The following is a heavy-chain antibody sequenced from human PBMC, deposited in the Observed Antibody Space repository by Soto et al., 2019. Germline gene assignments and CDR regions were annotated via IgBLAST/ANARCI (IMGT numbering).Heavy chain of an antibody. J-gene: IGHJ6*01. D-gene: IGHD1-26*01. CDR1: GYTFTDYY. V-gene: IGHV1-69-2*01. Sequence: EVQLVQSGAEVKKPGATVKLSCKVSGYTFTDYYVHWVQQAPGKGLEWMGLVDSADGETIYAEKFQGRVTMTADTSTDTAYMELTSLRSEDAAVYYCGTVGRLGSTGASTYGMDVW. CDR2: VDSADGET. CDR3: GTVGRLGSTGASTYGMDV.